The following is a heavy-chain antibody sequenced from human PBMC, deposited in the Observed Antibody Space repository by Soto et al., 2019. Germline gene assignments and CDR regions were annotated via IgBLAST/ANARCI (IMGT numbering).Heavy chain of an antibody. CDR1: GYTFTNYG. CDR3: ARRQWLVGGYYYGMDV. Sequence: QVQLVQSGAEVKKPGASVKVSCKASGYTFTNYGISWVRQAPGQELEWMGWNSAYNGNTNYAQKHQGRVTMTTDTSTSTAYMELRSLRSDDTAVYYCARRQWLVGGYYYGMDVWGQGTTVTVSS. J-gene: IGHJ6*02. D-gene: IGHD6-19*01. V-gene: IGHV1-18*01. CDR2: NSAYNGNT.